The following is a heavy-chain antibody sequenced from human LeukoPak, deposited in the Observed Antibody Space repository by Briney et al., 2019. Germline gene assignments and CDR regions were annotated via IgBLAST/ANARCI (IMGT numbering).Heavy chain of an antibody. CDR1: GFTSSSYS. D-gene: IGHD5-24*01. V-gene: IGHV3-21*01. J-gene: IGHJ4*02. CDR3: ASLPARSDGYNYR. CDR2: ISSSSSYI. Sequence: GGSLRLSCAASGFTSSSYSMNWVRQAPGKGLEWVSSISSSSSYIYYADSVKGRFTISRDNAKNSLYLQMNSLRAEDTAVYYCASLPARSDGYNYRWGQGTLVTVSS.